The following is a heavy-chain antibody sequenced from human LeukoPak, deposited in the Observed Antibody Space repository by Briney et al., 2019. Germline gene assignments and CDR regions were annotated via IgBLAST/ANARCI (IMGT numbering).Heavy chain of an antibody. J-gene: IGHJ4*02. V-gene: IGHV1-69*02. D-gene: IGHD3-3*02. CDR3: VNANAFQRYYVDY. CDR2: IITILGRA. Sequence: ASVTVSFKASGGTFTSYTISWVRQAPGPGHEGMGRIITILGRANYAQKFQGRVTTTSDKTTSTHYMELSSLSSENAAVYYCVNANAFQRYYVDYWGQGTVVTVSS. CDR1: GGTFTSYT.